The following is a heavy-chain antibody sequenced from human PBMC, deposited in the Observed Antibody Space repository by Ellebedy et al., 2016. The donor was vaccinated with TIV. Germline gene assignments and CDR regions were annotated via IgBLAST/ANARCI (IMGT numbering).Heavy chain of an antibody. J-gene: IGHJ6*02. V-gene: IGHV1-46*02. CDR2: INPSRDST. D-gene: IGHD2-2*01. Sequence: ASVKVSCXASGYTFNSYYIHWVRQAPGQGLEWMGIINPSRDSTTYAQKFQGRVTVTKDTATATVYMELSSLKSEDTAVYYSERGVLSVAMYQARNYGMDVWGQGTTVTVSS. CDR3: ERGVLSVAMYQARNYGMDV. CDR1: GYTFNSYY.